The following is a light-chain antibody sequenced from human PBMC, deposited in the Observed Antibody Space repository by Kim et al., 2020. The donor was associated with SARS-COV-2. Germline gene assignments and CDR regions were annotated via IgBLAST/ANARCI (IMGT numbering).Light chain of an antibody. V-gene: IGKV1-27*01. J-gene: IGKJ1*01. CDR1: QDINNY. CDR2: GAS. Sequence: TSVGDSVTITCRASQDINNYLAWYQQKPGKVPKVLIYGASALRLGVPSRFSGSGSGTDFTLTISRLQPEDVATYYCQKYDGAPWTFGQGTKVDIK. CDR3: QKYDGAPWT.